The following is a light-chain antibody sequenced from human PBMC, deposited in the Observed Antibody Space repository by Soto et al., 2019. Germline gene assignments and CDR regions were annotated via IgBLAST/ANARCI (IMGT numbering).Light chain of an antibody. V-gene: IGLV2-14*03. CDR3: SSYTTSSTVV. CDR2: DVS. CDR1: SSDVGVSNF. J-gene: IGLJ2*01. Sequence: QSALTQPASVSGSPGQSITISCTGTSSDVGVSNFVSWYEHHPGKAPKLMIYDVSNRPSGVSNRFSGSKSGNTASLTISGLQAEDEADYYCSSYTTSSTVVFGGGTKLTVL.